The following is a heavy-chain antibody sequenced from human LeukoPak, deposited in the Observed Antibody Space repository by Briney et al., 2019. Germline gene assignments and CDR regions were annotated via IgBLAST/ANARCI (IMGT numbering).Heavy chain of an antibody. CDR1: GFSVSSNY. J-gene: IGHJ4*02. V-gene: IGHV3-53*01. CDR2: IYSDGST. CDR3: GRATLGH. Sequence: GGSLRLSCAASGFSVSSNYISWVRQAPGKGLEWVSVIYSDGSTKYADSVKARFTISRDNSKNTVYLQMNSLRVEDTAVYYCGRATLGHWGQGTPVPVSS. D-gene: IGHD3/OR15-3a*01.